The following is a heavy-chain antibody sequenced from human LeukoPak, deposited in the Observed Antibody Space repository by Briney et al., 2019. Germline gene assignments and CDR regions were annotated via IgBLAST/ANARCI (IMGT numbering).Heavy chain of an antibody. CDR3: AELGITMIGGV. CDR1: GFTFSSYE. Sequence: PGGSLRLSCAASGFTFSSYEMNWVRQAPGKGLGWVSYISSSGSTIYYADSVKGRFTISRDNAKNSLYLQMNSLRAEDTAVYYCAELGITMIGGVWGKGNTVTISS. J-gene: IGHJ6*04. CDR2: ISSSGSTI. D-gene: IGHD3-10*02. V-gene: IGHV3-48*03.